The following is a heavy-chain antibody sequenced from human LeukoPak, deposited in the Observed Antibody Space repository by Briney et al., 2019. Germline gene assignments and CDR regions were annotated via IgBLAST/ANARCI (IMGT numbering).Heavy chain of an antibody. D-gene: IGHD3-22*01. Sequence: GGSLRLSCAASGFTFSSYAMSWVRQAPGKGLEWVSAISGSGGSTYYADSVKGRFTISRDNSKNTLYLQMNSLRAEDTAVYYCANMDPYDSSGYYFDYWGQGTLVTVSS. CDR1: GFTFSSYA. CDR2: ISGSGGST. CDR3: ANMDPYDSSGYYFDY. J-gene: IGHJ4*02. V-gene: IGHV3-23*01.